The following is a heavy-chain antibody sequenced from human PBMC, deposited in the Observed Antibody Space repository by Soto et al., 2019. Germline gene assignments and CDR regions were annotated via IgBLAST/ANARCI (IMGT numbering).Heavy chain of an antibody. CDR1: GGTFSSYA. J-gene: IGHJ4*02. CDR2: IIPIFGTA. D-gene: IGHD3-22*01. CDR3: ARVYYYDSSGYYTNDY. V-gene: IGHV1-69*01. Sequence: QVQLVQSGAEVKKPGSSVKVSCTASGGTFSSYAISWVRQAPGQGLEWMGGIIPIFGTANYAQKFQGRVTITADESTSTAYMALSGLRSEDTAVYYCARVYYYDSSGYYTNDYWGQGTLVTVSS.